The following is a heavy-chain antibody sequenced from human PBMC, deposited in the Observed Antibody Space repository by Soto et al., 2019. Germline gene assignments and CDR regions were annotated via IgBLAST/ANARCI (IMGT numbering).Heavy chain of an antibody. D-gene: IGHD6-19*01. CDR3: ARKSDDSGWYYFDY. J-gene: IGHJ4*02. CDR2: INPYSGGT. CDR1: GYTFTDHY. V-gene: IGHV1-2*02. Sequence: ASVKVSCKASGYTFTDHYIHWLRQAPGQSLEWMGWINPYSGGTHFARKFQDRVTMARDTSVSTAYMELSSLKSDDTAVYYCARKSDDSGWYYFDYWGQGTLVTVSS.